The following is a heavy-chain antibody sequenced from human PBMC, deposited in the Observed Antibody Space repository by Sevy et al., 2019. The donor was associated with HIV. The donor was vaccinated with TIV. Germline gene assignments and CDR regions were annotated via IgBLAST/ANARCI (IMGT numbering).Heavy chain of an antibody. D-gene: IGHD2-2*01. CDR2: INPSGGST. V-gene: IGHV1-46*01. CDR3: ARSVVPAAPTIYYYYYYMDV. J-gene: IGHJ6*03. Sequence: ASVKVSCKASGYTFTSYYMHWVRQAPGQGLEWMGIINPSGGSTSYARKFQGRVTMTRDTSTSTVYMELSSLRSEDTAVYYCARSVVPAAPTIYYYYYYMDVWGKGTTVTVSS. CDR1: GYTFTSYY.